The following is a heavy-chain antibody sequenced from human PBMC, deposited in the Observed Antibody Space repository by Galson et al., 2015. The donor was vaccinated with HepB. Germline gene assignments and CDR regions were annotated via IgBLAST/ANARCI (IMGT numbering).Heavy chain of an antibody. V-gene: IGHV6-1*01. D-gene: IGHD6-19*01. Sequence: CAISGDSVSSHSAAWNWIRQSPSRGLEWLGGTYYRSKWYNDYAVSVKSRITINPDTSKNQFSLQLNSVTPEDTAVYYCAREGTGYSSGPDDYWGQGTLVTVSS. J-gene: IGHJ4*02. CDR3: AREGTGYSSGPDDY. CDR1: GDSVSSHSAA. CDR2: TYYRSKWYN.